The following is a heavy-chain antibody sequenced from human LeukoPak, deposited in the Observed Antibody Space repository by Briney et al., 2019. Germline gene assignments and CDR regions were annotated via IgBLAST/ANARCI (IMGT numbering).Heavy chain of an antibody. D-gene: IGHD5-12*01. J-gene: IGHJ5*02. CDR2: IYPGDSDT. CDR1: GYSFTTYW. Sequence: GESLKISCRGSGYSFTTYWIGWVRQMPGKGLEWMGIIYPGDSDTRYTPSFQGQVTMSADKSINTAYLQWSSLKASDTAMYYCARRYGGYAGGWFDPWGQGTLVTVSS. V-gene: IGHV5-51*01. CDR3: ARRYGGYAGGWFDP.